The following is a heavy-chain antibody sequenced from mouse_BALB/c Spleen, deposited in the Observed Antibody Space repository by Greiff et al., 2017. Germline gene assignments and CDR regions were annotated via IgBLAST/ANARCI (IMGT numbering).Heavy chain of an antibody. J-gene: IGHJ4*01. CDR3: ARQLGRGYAMDY. V-gene: IGHV5-6*01. Sequence: EVQGVESGGDLVKPGGSLKLSCAASGFTFSSYGMSWVRQTPDKRLEWVATISSGGSYTYYPDSVKGRFTISRDNAKNTLYLQMSSLKSEDTAMYYCARQLGRGYAMDYWGQGTSVTVSS. CDR2: ISSGGSYT. CDR1: GFTFSSYG. D-gene: IGHD4-1*01.